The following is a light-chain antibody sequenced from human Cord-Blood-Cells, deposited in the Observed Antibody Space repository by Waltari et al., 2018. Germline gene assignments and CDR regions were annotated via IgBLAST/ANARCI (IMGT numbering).Light chain of an antibody. CDR2: KAS. Sequence: DIQMTKSPSTLSASVGDRVTITCRVSQSISSWLAWYQQKPGKAPKLLIYKASSLESGVPSRFSGSGSGTEFTLTISSLQPDDFATYYCQQYNSYSPYSFGQGTKLEIK. V-gene: IGKV1-5*03. CDR1: QSISSW. CDR3: QQYNSYSPYS. J-gene: IGKJ2*03.